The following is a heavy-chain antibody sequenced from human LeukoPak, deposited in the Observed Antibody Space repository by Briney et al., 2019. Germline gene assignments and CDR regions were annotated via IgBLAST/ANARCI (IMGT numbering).Heavy chain of an antibody. J-gene: IGHJ4*02. D-gene: IGHD1-26*01. CDR2: FSGGDGST. V-gene: IGHV3-23*01. Sequence: GGSLRLSCAASGFTFSSYSMNWVRQAPGRGLEWVSSFSGGDGSTYYADSVKGRFTISRDNSKNTLFLQMNSLRAEDTAVYYCAKGDTTWELPHDYWGQGTLVTVSS. CDR1: GFTFSSYS. CDR3: AKGDTTWELPHDY.